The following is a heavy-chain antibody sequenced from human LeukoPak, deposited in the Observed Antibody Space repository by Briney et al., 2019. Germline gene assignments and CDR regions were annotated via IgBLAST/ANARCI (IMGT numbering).Heavy chain of an antibody. CDR3: AKALDTAMVTRSFASDY. V-gene: IGHV3-23*01. Sequence: GGSLRLSCAASRFTFSSYAMTWVRQAPGKGLEWVSGISGRGSSTYFADSVKGRFTISRDNSKNTLYLQMNSLRAEDTAVYYCAKALDTAMVTRSFASDYWGQGTLVTVSS. J-gene: IGHJ4*02. CDR1: RFTFSSYA. D-gene: IGHD5-18*01. CDR2: ISGRGSST.